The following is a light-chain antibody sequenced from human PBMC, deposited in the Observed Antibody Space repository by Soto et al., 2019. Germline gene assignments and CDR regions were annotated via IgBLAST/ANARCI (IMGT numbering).Light chain of an antibody. V-gene: IGLV1-40*01. CDR1: SYNIGAGYD. J-gene: IGLJ2*01. Sequence: QSVLTQPPSVSGAPGQRVTISCAGSSYNIGAGYDVNWYQQLPGTAPKLLIYDDTNRPSGVPDRFSGSKSGSSASLAITGLQAEDEANYSCQSSDSSLSGSVVFGGGTKLTVL. CDR3: QSSDSSLSGSVV. CDR2: DDT.